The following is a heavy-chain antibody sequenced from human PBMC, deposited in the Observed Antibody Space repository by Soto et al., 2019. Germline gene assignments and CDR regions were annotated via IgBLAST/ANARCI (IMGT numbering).Heavy chain of an antibody. Sequence: QVQLQESGPGLVKPSQTLSLTCTVSGGSIISGNHYWNWIRQHPGKGLEWIGYISYSGTTSYNPSLKSRLTISVDTSKNQFSLKLNSVTAADTAVYYCARLSITSNGGWFDPWGQGTLVTVSS. D-gene: IGHD1-20*01. CDR2: ISYSGTT. CDR1: GGSIISGNHY. J-gene: IGHJ5*02. CDR3: ARLSITSNGGWFDP. V-gene: IGHV4-31*03.